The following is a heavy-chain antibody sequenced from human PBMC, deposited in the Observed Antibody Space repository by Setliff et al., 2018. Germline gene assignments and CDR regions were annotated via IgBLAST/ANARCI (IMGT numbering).Heavy chain of an antibody. Sequence: SVKVSCKTSGYTFNDYGIAWVRQAPGQGLEWMGGTFPMFDRPKYEQKFQDRVKITADESTNTVYIEFSSLRSEDSAVYYCTRGKMDVVAAAGKYCAMDVWGQGTTVTVSS. CDR2: TFPMFDRP. CDR3: TRGKMDVVAAAGKYCAMDV. D-gene: IGHD6-13*01. CDR1: GYTFNDYG. V-gene: IGHV1-69*13. J-gene: IGHJ6*02.